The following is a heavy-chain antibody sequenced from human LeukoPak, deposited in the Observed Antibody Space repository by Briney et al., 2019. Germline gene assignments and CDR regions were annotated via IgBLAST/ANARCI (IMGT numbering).Heavy chain of an antibody. D-gene: IGHD3-10*01. J-gene: IGHJ1*01. CDR3: ATYAGSYSKYFQH. CDR1: GYSFTSYW. CDR2: IYPGDSDT. Sequence: PGESLKISRKGSGYSFTSYWIGWVRQMPGKGLEWLGIIYPGDSDTRYSPSFQGQVTISADKSISTAYLQWSSLKASDTAMYSCATYAGSYSKYFQHWGQGTLVTVSS. V-gene: IGHV5-51*01.